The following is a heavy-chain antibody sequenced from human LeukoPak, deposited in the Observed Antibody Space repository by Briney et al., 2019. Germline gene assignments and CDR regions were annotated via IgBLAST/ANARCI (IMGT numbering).Heavy chain of an antibody. CDR2: ISAYNGNT. CDR3: ARDDRGTTWSWFDP. Sequence: ASVNVSCKASGYTFTGYSISWVRQVPGQGLEWMGWISAYNGNTKYAQKLQGRVTMTTDTSTSTAYMELRSLTSDDTAVYYCARDDRGTTWSWFDPWGQGTLVTVSS. V-gene: IGHV1-18*01. D-gene: IGHD3-22*01. J-gene: IGHJ5*02. CDR1: GYTFTGYS.